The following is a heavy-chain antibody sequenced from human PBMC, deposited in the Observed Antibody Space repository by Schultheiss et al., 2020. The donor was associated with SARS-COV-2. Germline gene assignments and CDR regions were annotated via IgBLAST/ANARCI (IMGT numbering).Heavy chain of an antibody. CDR1: AGSISRSSYY. V-gene: IGHV4-39*01. CDR3: ARRAYCGDDCFPFDY. J-gene: IGHJ4*02. D-gene: IGHD2-21*01. Sequence: SQTLSLTCTVSAGSISRSSYYWAWTRQPPGKRLDYMGNISCGGSTYYNPYLKSRVTISVDTSKKQFSLILSSVTAADTAVYYCARRAYCGDDCFPFDYWGQGSLVTVSS. CDR2: ISCGGST.